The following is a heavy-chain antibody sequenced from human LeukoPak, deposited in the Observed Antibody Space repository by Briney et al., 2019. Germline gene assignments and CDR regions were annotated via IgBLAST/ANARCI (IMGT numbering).Heavy chain of an antibody. J-gene: IGHJ4*02. Sequence: PGGSLRLSCAASGFTFDDYAMHWVRQAPGKGLEWVSGISWNSGSIGYADSVKGRFTISRDNAKNSLYLQMNSLRAEDTALYYCAKGPPGGYNSYFDYWGQGTLVTVSS. CDR3: AKGPPGGYNSYFDY. CDR1: GFTFDDYA. D-gene: IGHD5-24*01. CDR2: ISWNSGSI. V-gene: IGHV3-9*01.